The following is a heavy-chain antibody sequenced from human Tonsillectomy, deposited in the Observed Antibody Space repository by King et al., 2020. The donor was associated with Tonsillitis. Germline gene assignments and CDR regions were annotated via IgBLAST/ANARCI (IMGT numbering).Heavy chain of an antibody. CDR3: AREYSSSLGSANWFDP. CDR2: IYPGDSDT. V-gene: IGHV5-51*01. Sequence: VQLVESGAEVKKPGESLKISCKGSGYSFTSYWIGWVRQMPGKGLEWMGIIYPGDSDTRYSPSFQGQVTISADKSISTAYLQWSSLKASDTAMYYCAREYSSSLGSANWFDPWGQGTLVTVSS. CDR1: GYSFTSYW. D-gene: IGHD6-6*01. J-gene: IGHJ5*02.